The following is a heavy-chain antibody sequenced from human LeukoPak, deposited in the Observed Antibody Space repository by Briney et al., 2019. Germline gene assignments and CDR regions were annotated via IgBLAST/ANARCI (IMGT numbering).Heavy chain of an antibody. V-gene: IGHV3-7*01. J-gene: IGHJ4*02. D-gene: IGHD5-12*01. CDR2: IKQDGSEK. CDR1: GFTFSSYW. CDR3: ARDPRGAGYEALFDY. Sequence: GSLRLSCAASGFTFSSYWMSWVRQAPGKGLEGVANIKQDGSEKYYVDSVKGRFTISRDNAKNSLYLQMNRLRAEDTAVYYCARDPRGAGYEALFDYWGQGTLVTVSS.